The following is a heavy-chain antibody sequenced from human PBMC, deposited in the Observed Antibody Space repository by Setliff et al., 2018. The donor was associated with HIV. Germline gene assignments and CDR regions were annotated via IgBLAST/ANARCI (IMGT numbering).Heavy chain of an antibody. CDR2: IRSKAYGGTT. CDR3: ARDLVWPYSSRWYDAFDI. J-gene: IGHJ3*02. CDR1: GFTFGDYA. V-gene: IGHV3-49*04. Sequence: GGSLRLSCTASGFTFGDYAMSWVRQAPGKGLEWVGFIRSKAYGGTTEYAASVKGRFTISRDNAKNSLYLQMNSLRAEDTAVYYCARDLVWPYSSRWYDAFDIWGQGTMVTVSS. D-gene: IGHD6-13*01.